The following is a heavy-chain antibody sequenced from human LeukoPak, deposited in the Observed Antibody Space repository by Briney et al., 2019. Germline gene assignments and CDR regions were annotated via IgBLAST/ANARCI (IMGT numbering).Heavy chain of an antibody. V-gene: IGHV3-9*01. CDR3: AKDYGPYGDGGGYYFDY. D-gene: IGHD4-17*01. CDR1: GFTFDDYA. CDR2: ISWNSGSI. J-gene: IGHJ4*02. Sequence: GRSLRLSCAASGFTFDDYAMHWVRQAPGKGLEWVSGISWNSGSIGYADSVKGRFTISRDNAKNSLYLQMNSLRAEDTALYCCAKDYGPYGDGGGYYFDYWGQGTLVTVSS.